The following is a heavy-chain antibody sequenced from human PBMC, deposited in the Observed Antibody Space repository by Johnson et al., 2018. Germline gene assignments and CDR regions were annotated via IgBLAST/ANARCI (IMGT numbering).Heavy chain of an antibody. Sequence: VQLVQSGGGLVQPGRSXRLSCTASGFTFGDYAMSWFRQAPGKGLEWVGFIRSKAYGGTTEYAAFVKGRFTITRDDSKSIAYLQMNSLKTEDTAVYYCAKTMIVVVITPDAFDIWGQGTMVTVSS. J-gene: IGHJ3*02. V-gene: IGHV3-49*03. CDR3: AKTMIVVVITPDAFDI. CDR2: IRSKAYGGTT. D-gene: IGHD3-22*01. CDR1: GFTFGDYA.